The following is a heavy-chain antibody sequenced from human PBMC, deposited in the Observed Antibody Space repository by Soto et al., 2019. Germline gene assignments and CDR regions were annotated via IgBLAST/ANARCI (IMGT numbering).Heavy chain of an antibody. J-gene: IGHJ6*03. CDR3: ATAPQVVPAAMERYYYYYMDV. V-gene: IGHV3-23*01. Sequence: HPGGSLRLSCAASGFTFSIYAMSWVRQAPGKGLEWVSAISGSGGSTYYADSVKGRFTISRDNSKNTLYLQMNSLRAEDTAVYYCATAPQVVPAAMERYYYYYMDVWGKGTTVTVSS. D-gene: IGHD2-2*01. CDR2: ISGSGGST. CDR1: GFTFSIYA.